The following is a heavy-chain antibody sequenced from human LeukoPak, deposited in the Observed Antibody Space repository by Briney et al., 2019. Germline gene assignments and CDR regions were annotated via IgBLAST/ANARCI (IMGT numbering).Heavy chain of an antibody. Sequence: GRSLRLSCAASGFTFSNAWMSWVRQAPGKGLEWVGRIKSKTDGGTTDYAAPVKGRFTISRDDSKNTLYLQMNSLKTEDTAVYYCTTDLPPTYDFWSGYSNYYYYMDVWGKGTTVTVSS. V-gene: IGHV3-15*01. CDR3: TTDLPPTYDFWSGYSNYYYYMDV. J-gene: IGHJ6*03. CDR2: IKSKTDGGTT. D-gene: IGHD3-3*01. CDR1: GFTFSNAW.